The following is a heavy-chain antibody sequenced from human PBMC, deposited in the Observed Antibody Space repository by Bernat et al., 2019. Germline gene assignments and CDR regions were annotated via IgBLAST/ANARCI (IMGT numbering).Heavy chain of an antibody. J-gene: IGHJ6*03. CDR1: GFSLSNARMG. CDR3: ARSADLNGSGYYYYYYMDV. Sequence: QVTLKESGPVLVKPTETLTLTCTVSGFSLSNARMGVSWIRQPPGKALEWLAHIFSNDEKSYSTALKSRITISKDTSKRQVILTLTNMDPVDTATYYCARSADLNGSGYYYYYYMDVWGKGTTVTVSS. CDR2: IFSNDEK. V-gene: IGHV2-26*01. D-gene: IGHD3-10*01.